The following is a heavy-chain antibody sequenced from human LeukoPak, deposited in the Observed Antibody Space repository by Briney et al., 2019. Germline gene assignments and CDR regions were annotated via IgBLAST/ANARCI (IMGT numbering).Heavy chain of an antibody. D-gene: IGHD1-26*01. J-gene: IGHJ3*01. V-gene: IGHV3-33*01. CDR3: ARESKTSGSPHNDV. CDR2: IWHDGTNE. CDR1: GFTFSRYV. Sequence: GGSLRLSCAASGFTFSRYVMHWVGQAPGKGLEWVAVIWHDGTNENYADSVKGRFIISRDNSRNTVFLQIHDLRVDDTAVYYCARESKTSGSPHNDVWGQGTMVTVSS.